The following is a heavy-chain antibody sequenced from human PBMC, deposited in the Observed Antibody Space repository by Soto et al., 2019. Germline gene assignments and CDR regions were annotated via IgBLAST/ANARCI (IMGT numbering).Heavy chain of an antibody. Sequence: QVQLVQSGAEVKKPGASVKVSCKASGYTFTGYYIHWVRQAPGQGLEWMGWINPNNGDTNYAQKFQGRVTMTRDTSTSTAYMELSSLTFDDTAVYYCARYSGYDYVFDYWGQGTLVTVSS. D-gene: IGHD5-12*01. V-gene: IGHV1-2*02. CDR3: ARYSGYDYVFDY. J-gene: IGHJ4*02. CDR1: GYTFTGYY. CDR2: INPNNGDT.